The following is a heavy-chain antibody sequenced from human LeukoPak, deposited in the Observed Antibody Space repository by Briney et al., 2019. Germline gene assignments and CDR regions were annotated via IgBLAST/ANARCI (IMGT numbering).Heavy chain of an antibody. CDR3: ARVPRIAVAGPSGVVY. Sequence: SETLSVTCSVSGFSISSAYYWGWIRQPPGKGLEWIGNIFHSGSTYYNPSLKSRVTISVDTSKNQFSLKLSSVTAADTAVYYCARVPRIAVAGPSGVVYWGQGTLVTVSS. CDR1: GFSISSAYY. J-gene: IGHJ4*02. V-gene: IGHV4-38-2*02. D-gene: IGHD6-13*01. CDR2: IFHSGST.